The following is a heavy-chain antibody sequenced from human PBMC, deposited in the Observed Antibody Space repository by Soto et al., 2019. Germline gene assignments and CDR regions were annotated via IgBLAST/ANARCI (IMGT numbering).Heavy chain of an antibody. D-gene: IGHD1-26*01. CDR1: GYSISSGYY. V-gene: IGHV4-38-2*01. CDR3: ARGEVGARGAFAI. J-gene: IGHJ3*02. CDR2: IYHSGST. Sequence: SETLSLTCAVSGYSISSGYYWGWIRQPPGKGLEWIGSIYHSGSTYYNPSLKSRVTISVDTSKNQFSLKLSSVTAADTAVYYCARGEVGARGAFAIWGQGTMVTVSS.